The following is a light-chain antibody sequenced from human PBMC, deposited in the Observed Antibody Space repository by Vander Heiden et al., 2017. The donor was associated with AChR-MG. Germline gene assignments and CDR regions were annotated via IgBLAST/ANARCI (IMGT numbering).Light chain of an antibody. CDR3: RQTLQIPVT. CDR2: LGS. Sequence: DIVMTQSPLSLLATPREPASISCRSSQSLLHSNGYTYLDWYLQKPGQSPQLLICLGSNRASGVPDRFSGSASGTDFTLEISAVEAEDVGIYYCRQTLQIPVTFRHGAKVDI. J-gene: IGKJ3*01. CDR1: QSLLHSNGYTY. V-gene: IGKV2-28*01.